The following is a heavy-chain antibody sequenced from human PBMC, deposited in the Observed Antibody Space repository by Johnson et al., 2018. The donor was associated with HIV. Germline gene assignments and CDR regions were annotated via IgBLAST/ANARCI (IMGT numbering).Heavy chain of an antibody. V-gene: IGHV3-30*03. J-gene: IGHJ3*02. CDR1: GFTFSNVW. Sequence: QVQLVESGGGLVQPGGSLRLSCAASGFTFSNVWMTWVRQAPGKGLEWVAVISFDGKNKFYADSVKGRFTISRDNSKNTLYLQMSSLRTEDAGVYYCTTEGDAFDIWGQGTMVTVSS. CDR3: TTEGDAFDI. CDR2: ISFDGKNK.